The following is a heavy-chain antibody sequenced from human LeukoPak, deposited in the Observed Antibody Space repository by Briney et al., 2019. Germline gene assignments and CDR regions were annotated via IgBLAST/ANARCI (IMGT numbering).Heavy chain of an antibody. CDR3: ARGIWALRYFDWLLPSDY. V-gene: IGHV3-21*01. J-gene: IGHJ4*02. CDR2: ISSSSSYI. Sequence: GGSLRLSCAAPGFTFSSYSMNWVRQAPGKGLEWVSSISSSSSYIYYADSVKGRFTISRDNAKNSLYLQMNSLRAEDTAVYYCARGIWALRYFDWLLPSDYWGQGTLVTVSS. D-gene: IGHD3-9*01. CDR1: GFTFSSYS.